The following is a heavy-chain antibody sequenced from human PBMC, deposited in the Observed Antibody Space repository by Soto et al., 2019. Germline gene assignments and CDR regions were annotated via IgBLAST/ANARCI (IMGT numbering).Heavy chain of an antibody. CDR2: IIPILGIG. V-gene: IGHV1-69*08. CDR3: VREAVVPAAIVVYGMDV. J-gene: IGHJ6*02. Sequence: QVQLVQSGAEVKKPGSSVKVSCKASGGTFSSYTISWVRQAPGQGLEWMGRIIPILGIGNYAQKFQGRVTITAXXSXSXXYMELSSLRSEDTAVYYCVREAVVPAAIVVYGMDVWGQGTTVTVSS. D-gene: IGHD2-2*01. CDR1: GGTFSSYT.